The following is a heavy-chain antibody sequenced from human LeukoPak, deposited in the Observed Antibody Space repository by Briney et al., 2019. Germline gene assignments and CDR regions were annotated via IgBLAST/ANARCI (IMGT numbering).Heavy chain of an antibody. CDR2: IYTSGST. D-gene: IGHD2/OR15-2a*01. CDR1: GGSISSGSYY. Sequence: PSETLSLTCTVSGGSISSGSYYWSWIRQPAGKGLEWIGRIYTSGSTNYNPSLKSRVTISVDTSKNQSSLKLSSVTAADTAVYYCARAGLLRYMDVWGKGTTVTVSS. J-gene: IGHJ6*03. CDR3: ARAGLLRYMDV. V-gene: IGHV4-61*02.